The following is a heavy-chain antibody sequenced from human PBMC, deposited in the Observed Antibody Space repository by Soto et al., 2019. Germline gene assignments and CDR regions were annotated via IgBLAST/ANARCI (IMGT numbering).Heavy chain of an antibody. CDR3: ARDRDTSTWYADFAY. V-gene: IGHV1-69*06. D-gene: IGHD6-13*01. CDR1: GGTFSSYG. J-gene: IGHJ4*02. Sequence: QVQLVQSGAEVKKPGSSVKVSCKASGGTFSSYGFSWVRQAPGQGLEWMGGIIPLFGPPTYAQKFQGRVTITADKSTSTAYMELTSLTSEDTAVYYCARDRDTSTWYADFAYWGQGTLVTVSS. CDR2: IIPLFGPP.